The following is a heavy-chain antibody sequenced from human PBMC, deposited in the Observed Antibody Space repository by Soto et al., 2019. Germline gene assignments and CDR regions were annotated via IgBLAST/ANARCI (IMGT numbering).Heavy chain of an antibody. D-gene: IGHD3-22*01. CDR3: ARDGQDYDDAFDI. CDR2: ISSSSSYI. CDR1: GFTFSSYS. J-gene: IGHJ3*02. V-gene: IGHV3-21*01. Sequence: EVQLVESGGGLVKPGGSLRLSCAASGFTFSSYSMNWVRQAPGKGLEWVSSISSSSSYIYYADSVKGRFTISRDNAKNSLYMQMNSLRAEDTAVYYCARDGQDYDDAFDIWGQGTMVTVSS.